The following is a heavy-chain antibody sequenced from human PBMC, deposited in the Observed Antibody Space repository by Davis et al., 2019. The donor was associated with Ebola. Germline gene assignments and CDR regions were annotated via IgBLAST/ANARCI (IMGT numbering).Heavy chain of an antibody. CDR2: LVTSADT. V-gene: IGHV3-23*01. CDR1: GFTFSSNS. CDR3: AKDTSNIWFDI. J-gene: IGHJ3*02. D-gene: IGHD1-26*01. Sequence: GESLKISCAASGFTFSSNSMNWVRQAPGKGLEWVSTLVTSADTYYADSVKGRFTISRDNSKNTLYLQMNGLRVEDTAIYYCAKDTSNIWFDIWGQGTMVTVSS.